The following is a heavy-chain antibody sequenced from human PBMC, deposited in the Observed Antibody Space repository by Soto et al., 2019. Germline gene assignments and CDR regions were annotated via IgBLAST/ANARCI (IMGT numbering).Heavy chain of an antibody. D-gene: IGHD1-1*01. CDR1: VGSISSGGYY. V-gene: IGHV4-31*03. Sequence: SETLSLTCTVSVGSISSGGYYWSWIRQHPGKGLEWIGYIYYSGSTYYNPSLKSRVTISIDSSKNQFYLNLNSVTAADTAIYYCARVRQGCSANNCYFDPWGQGTQVTVSS. J-gene: IGHJ5*01. CDR3: ARVRQGCSANNCYFDP. CDR2: IYYSGST.